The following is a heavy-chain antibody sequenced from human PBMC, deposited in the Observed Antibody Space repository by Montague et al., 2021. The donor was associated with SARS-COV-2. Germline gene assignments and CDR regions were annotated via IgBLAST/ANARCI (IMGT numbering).Heavy chain of an antibody. V-gene: IGHV3-33*01. Sequence: SLRLSCAASGFNFRIYGMHWVRQAPGKGLEWVAVIWYDGSNKDYADSVKGRFTISRDNFQNTLYLLMNNLRAEDTAVYYCARDGSLVRGAYFNYDMDVWGQGTTVTVS. J-gene: IGHJ6*02. CDR3: ARDGSLVRGAYFNYDMDV. CDR1: GFNFRIYG. D-gene: IGHD3-10*01. CDR2: IWYDGSNK.